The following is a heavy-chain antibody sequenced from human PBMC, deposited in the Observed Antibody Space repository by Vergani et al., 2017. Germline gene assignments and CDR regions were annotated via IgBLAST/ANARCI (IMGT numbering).Heavy chain of an antibody. D-gene: IGHD2-2*03. V-gene: IGHV2-70*04. J-gene: IGHJ5*02. CDR1: GFSLNTYGMH. CDR2: IDWNDQT. CDR3: ARILGIVVVPVADNWFDP. Sequence: QVTLKESGPALVKPTQTLTLTCTFSGFSLNTYGMHVTWIRQPPGKALEWLARIDWNDQTYYTTSLRTRITISKDTSKNQVALTMTNMDPVDTATYYCARILGIVVVPVADNWFDPWGQGTLVTVSS.